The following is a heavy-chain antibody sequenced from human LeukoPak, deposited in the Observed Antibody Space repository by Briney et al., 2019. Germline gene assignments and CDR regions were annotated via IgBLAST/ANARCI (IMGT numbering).Heavy chain of an antibody. J-gene: IGHJ4*02. CDR2: ISSSSSYI. Sequence: GGSLRLSCAASGFTFSSYSMNWVRQAPGKGLEWVSSISSSSSYIYYADSVKVRFTISRDNAKNSLYLQMNSLRVEDTAVYYCARAHNWKYGTFDYWGQGTLVTVSS. V-gene: IGHV3-21*01. D-gene: IGHD1-7*01. CDR3: ARAHNWKYGTFDY. CDR1: GFTFSSYS.